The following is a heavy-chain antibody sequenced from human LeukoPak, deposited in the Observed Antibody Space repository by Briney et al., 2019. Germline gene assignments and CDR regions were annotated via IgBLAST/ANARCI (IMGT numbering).Heavy chain of an antibody. CDR2: IYPGDSDT. D-gene: IGHD3-9*01. V-gene: IGHV5-51*01. J-gene: IGHJ3*02. Sequence: GESLKISCKGSGYSFTSYWIGWVRQMPGKGLEWMGIIYPGDSDTRYSPSFQGQVTISADKSISTAYLQWSSLKTSDTAMYYCAIPRWGYDILSAFDIWGQGTMVTVPS. CDR3: AIPRWGYDILSAFDI. CDR1: GYSFTSYW.